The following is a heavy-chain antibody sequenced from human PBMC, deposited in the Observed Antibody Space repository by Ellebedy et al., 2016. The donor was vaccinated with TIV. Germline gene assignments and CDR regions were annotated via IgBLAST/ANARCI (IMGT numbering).Heavy chain of an antibody. CDR3: AKGNYAYYGMDV. CDR1: GFTFSSYA. CDR2: IYGGGVTA. D-gene: IGHD1-7*01. J-gene: IGHJ6*02. V-gene: IGHV3-23*01. Sequence: GESLKISCAASGFTFSSYAMAWVRQTPGKGLEWVSAIYGGGVTAYYTDSVKGRFTISRDNSKNTLYLQMNSLRAEDTAVYYCAKGNYAYYGMDVWGQGTTVTVSS.